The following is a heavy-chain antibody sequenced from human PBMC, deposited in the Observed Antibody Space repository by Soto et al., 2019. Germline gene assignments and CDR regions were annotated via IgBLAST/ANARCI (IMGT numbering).Heavy chain of an antibody. CDR2: IYYSGST. D-gene: IGHD3-22*01. J-gene: IGHJ4*02. V-gene: IGHV4-30-4*01. Sequence: SEPLSLTFPVSGASICSGPYYWSWIRQPPGKGLEWIGYIYYSGSTYYNPSLKSRVTISVDTSKNQFSLKLSSVNAADTAVYYCASDSSGYYVDYWGQGTLVTVSS. CDR1: GASICSGPYY. CDR3: ASDSSGYYVDY.